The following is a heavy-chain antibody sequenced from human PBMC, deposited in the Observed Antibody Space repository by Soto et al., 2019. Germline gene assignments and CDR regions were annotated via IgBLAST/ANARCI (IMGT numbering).Heavy chain of an antibody. CDR2: IDWDDDK. J-gene: IGHJ3*02. Sequence: SGPTLVNPTQTLTLTCTFSGFSLSTSGVCVSWIRQPPGKALEWLALIDWDDDKYYSTSLKTRLTISKDTSKNQVVLTMTNMDPVDTATYYCARILGYCSGGSCYYDAFDIWGQGTMATVS. V-gene: IGHV2-70*01. CDR3: ARILGYCSGGSCYYDAFDI. D-gene: IGHD2-15*01. CDR1: GFSLSTSGVC.